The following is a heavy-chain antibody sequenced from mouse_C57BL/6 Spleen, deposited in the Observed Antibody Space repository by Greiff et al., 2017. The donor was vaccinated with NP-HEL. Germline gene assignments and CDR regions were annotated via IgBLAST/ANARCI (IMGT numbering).Heavy chain of an antibody. D-gene: IGHD1-1*01. V-gene: IGHV1-80*01. Sequence: VQLQQSGAELVKPGASVKISCTASGYAFSSYWMNWVKQRPGKGLEWIGQIYPGDGDTNYNGKFKGKATLTADKSSSTSYMQLSSLTSEDSAVYFCAREGAYYYGSSRDFDDWGQGTTLTVSS. J-gene: IGHJ2*01. CDR3: AREGAYYYGSSRDFDD. CDR2: IYPGDGDT. CDR1: GYAFSSYW.